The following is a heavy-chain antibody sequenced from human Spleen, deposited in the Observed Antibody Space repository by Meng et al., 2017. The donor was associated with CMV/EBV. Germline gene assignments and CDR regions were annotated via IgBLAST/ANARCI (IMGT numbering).Heavy chain of an antibody. J-gene: IGHJ4*02. D-gene: IGHD2-8*01. Sequence: GESLKISCAASGFTFNVYWMTWVRQAPGKGPEWVANIKQDGGDTYYVDSVKGRFTISRDNAKNSLYLQMNSLRAEDTAVYYCARPDTNGVWSLDYWGQGTLVTVSS. CDR3: ARPDTNGVWSLDY. V-gene: IGHV3-7*01. CDR2: IKQDGGDT. CDR1: GFTFNVYW.